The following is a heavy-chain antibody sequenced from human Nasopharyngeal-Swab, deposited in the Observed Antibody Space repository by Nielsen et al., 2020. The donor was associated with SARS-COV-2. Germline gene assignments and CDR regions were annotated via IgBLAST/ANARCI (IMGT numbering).Heavy chain of an antibody. J-gene: IGHJ4*02. V-gene: IGHV3-33*01. D-gene: IGHD6-13*01. CDR3: ARDGSSSYDY. Sequence: GEPLKISCAASGFTFSSYGMHWVRQAPGKGLEWVAVIWYDGSNKYYADSVKGRFTISRDNSKNTLYLQMNSLRAEDTAVYYCARDGSSSYDYWGQGTLVTVSS. CDR1: GFTFSSYG. CDR2: IWYDGSNK.